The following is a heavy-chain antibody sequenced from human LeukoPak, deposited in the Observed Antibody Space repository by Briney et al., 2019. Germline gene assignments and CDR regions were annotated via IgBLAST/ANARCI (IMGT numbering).Heavy chain of an antibody. D-gene: IGHD5-12*01. V-gene: IGHV3-21*01. CDR1: GFTFSSYS. Sequence: PGGSLRLSCAASGFTFSSYSMNWVRQAPGKGLEWVSSSSSSSSYIYYADSVKGRFTISRDNAKNSLYLQMNSLRAEDTAVYYCARTYIVATIRAFDIWGQGTMVTVSS. CDR2: SSSSSSYI. J-gene: IGHJ3*02. CDR3: ARTYIVATIRAFDI.